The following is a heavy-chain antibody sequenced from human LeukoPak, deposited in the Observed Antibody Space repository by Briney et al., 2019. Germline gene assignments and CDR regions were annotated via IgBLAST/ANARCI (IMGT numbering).Heavy chain of an antibody. CDR2: INTNTGNP. CDR1: GYTFTGYY. J-gene: IGHJ4*02. CDR3: ARDISSWEPYFDC. D-gene: IGHD1-26*01. V-gene: IGHV7-4-1*02. Sequence: ASVKVSCKTSGYTFTGYYMHWVRQAPGQGLEWMGWINTNTGNPTYAQGFTGRFVFSLDTSVSTAYLQISSLKAEDTAVYYCARDISSWEPYFDCWGQGTLTTVS.